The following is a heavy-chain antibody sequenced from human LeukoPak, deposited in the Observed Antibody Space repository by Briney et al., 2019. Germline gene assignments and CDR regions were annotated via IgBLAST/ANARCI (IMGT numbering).Heavy chain of an antibody. D-gene: IGHD3-9*01. J-gene: IGHJ4*02. V-gene: IGHV4-59*01. Sequence: SETLSLTCTVSGGSISSYYWSWIRQPPGKGLEWIGYIYYSGSTNYNPSLKSRVTISVDTSKNQFSLKLSSVTAADTAVYYCARAHKEYDILTGNRGYYFDYWGQATLVTVSS. CDR3: ARAHKEYDILTGNRGYYFDY. CDR1: GGSISSYY. CDR2: IYYSGST.